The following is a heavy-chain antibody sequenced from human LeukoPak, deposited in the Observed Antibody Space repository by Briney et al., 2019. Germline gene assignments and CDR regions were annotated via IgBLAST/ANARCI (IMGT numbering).Heavy chain of an antibody. CDR3: ARARYYDFWSGYYRTWFDP. J-gene: IGHJ5*02. V-gene: IGHV4-30-2*01. Sequence: SSETLSLTCTVSGGSISSGGHSWSWIRQPPGKGLEWIGYIYHSGSGSTYYNPSLKSRVTISVDTSKNQFSLKLSSVTAADTAVYYCARARYYDFWSGYYRTWFDPWGQGTLVTVSS. D-gene: IGHD3-3*01. CDR2: IYHSGSGST. CDR1: GGSISSGGHS.